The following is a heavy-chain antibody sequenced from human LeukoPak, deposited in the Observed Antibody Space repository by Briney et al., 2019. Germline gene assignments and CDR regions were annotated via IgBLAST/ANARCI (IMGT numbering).Heavy chain of an antibody. CDR3: ARQKWEQQGRDYYFNGLDV. V-gene: IGHV4-4*02. Sequence: SETLSLTCSVSIGSISSSKWWSWVRQSAVKGLEWIGEIYLYGTTNYNPSFTSRVTMSVDRSRNQFSLKLTSVTAADTAVYYCARQKWEQQGRDYYFNGLDVWGPGTTVIVSS. CDR2: IYLYGTT. J-gene: IGHJ6*02. D-gene: IGHD1/OR15-1a*01. CDR1: IGSISSSKW.